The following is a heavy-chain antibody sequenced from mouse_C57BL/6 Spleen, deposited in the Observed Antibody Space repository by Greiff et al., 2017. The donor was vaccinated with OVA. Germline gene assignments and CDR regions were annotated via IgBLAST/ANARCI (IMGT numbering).Heavy chain of an antibody. CDR3: ARSGWLLQAWFAY. J-gene: IGHJ3*01. CDR1: GYTFTSYW. Sequence: QVQLQQPGAELVKPGASVKLSCKASGYTFTSYWMQWVKQRPGQGLVWIGEIDPSDSYTNYNQKFKGKATLTVDTSSSTAYMQLSSLTSEDSAVYYCARSGWLLQAWFAYWGQGTLVTVSA. CDR2: IDPSDSYT. D-gene: IGHD2-3*01. V-gene: IGHV1-50*01.